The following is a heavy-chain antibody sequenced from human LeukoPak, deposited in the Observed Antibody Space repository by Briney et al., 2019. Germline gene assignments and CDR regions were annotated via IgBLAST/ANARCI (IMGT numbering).Heavy chain of an antibody. D-gene: IGHD3-3*01. Sequence: ASVKVSCKASGYTFTNYGITWVRQAPGQGLEWMGWISGYNGETYYVQTLQGRLTMTTDTSTSTAYMELRSLRSDDTAVYFCARKYDFGVDIWGQGTMVTVSS. J-gene: IGHJ3*02. CDR3: ARKYDFGVDI. V-gene: IGHV1-18*01. CDR2: ISGYNGET. CDR1: GYTFTNYG.